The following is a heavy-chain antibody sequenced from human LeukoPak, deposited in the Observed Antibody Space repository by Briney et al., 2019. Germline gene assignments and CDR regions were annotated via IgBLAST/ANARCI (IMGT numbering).Heavy chain of an antibody. V-gene: IGHV4-59*12. CDR1: GGSISSYY. Sequence: SETLSLTCTVSGGSISSYYWSWIRQPPGKGLEWIGYIYYSGSTNYNPSLKNRVTISVDTSKNQFSLKLSSVTAADTAVYYCARESGHYYDSSGYYYRYFDYWGQGTLVTVSS. CDR3: ARESGHYYDSSGYYYRYFDY. D-gene: IGHD3-22*01. J-gene: IGHJ4*02. CDR2: IYYSGST.